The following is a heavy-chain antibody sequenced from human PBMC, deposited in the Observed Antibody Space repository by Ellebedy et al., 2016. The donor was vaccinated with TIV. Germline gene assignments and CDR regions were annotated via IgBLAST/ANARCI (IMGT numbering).Heavy chain of an antibody. CDR2: MNPNSGYT. CDR1: GYTFTSSD. J-gene: IGHJ4*02. D-gene: IGHD2-15*01. CDR3: ATAGSYHFNY. V-gene: IGHV1-8*01. Sequence: ASVKVSCXASGYTFTSSDINWVRQATGQGLEWMAWMNPNSGYTGYAQKFQGRVTVTSNTSTSTVYMELSSLRSEDTAVYYCATAGSYHFNYWGQGTLVSVSS.